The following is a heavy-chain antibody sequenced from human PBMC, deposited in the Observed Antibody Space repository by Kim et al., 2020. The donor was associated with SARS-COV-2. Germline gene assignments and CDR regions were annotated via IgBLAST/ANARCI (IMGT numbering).Heavy chain of an antibody. Sequence: ASVKVSCKASGYSFSSYYMHWVRQAPGQGLEWMGIINPSTGTTNYAQKFQGRVTMTWDTPTSTLYMELSSLRSEDTAVYYCTRGGRDDCTSTSCSTYYHLWYAMDVWGQGTTVTVSS. CDR2: INPSTGTT. CDR1: GYSFSSYY. D-gene: IGHD2-2*01. J-gene: IGHJ6*02. CDR3: TRGGRDDCTSTSCSTYYHLWYAMDV. V-gene: IGHV1-46*01.